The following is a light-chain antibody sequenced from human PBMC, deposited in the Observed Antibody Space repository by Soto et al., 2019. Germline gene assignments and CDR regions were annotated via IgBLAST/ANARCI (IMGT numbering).Light chain of an antibody. CDR3: QQYNNWPWT. CDR2: GAS. Sequence: IVLTESPATLTVPPGERATLSCRASQSVSSNLAWYQQKPGQAPRLLIYGASTRATGIPARFSGSGSGTEFTLTISSLHSEDFAVYYCQQYNNWPWTFGQGTKV. V-gene: IGKV3-15*01. CDR1: QSVSSN. J-gene: IGKJ1*01.